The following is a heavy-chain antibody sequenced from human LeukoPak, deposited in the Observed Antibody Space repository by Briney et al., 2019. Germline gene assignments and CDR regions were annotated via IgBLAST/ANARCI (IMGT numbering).Heavy chain of an antibody. J-gene: IGHJ4*02. Sequence: PGGSLRLSCVASGFTFSSYAMSWVRQAPGKGLEWVSAISAGGGSTYYADSVKGRFTISRDNSRNTLYLQMNSLRAEDTAVYYCAKDTRSRPYSTPYYFDYWGQGTPVTVSS. D-gene: IGHD6-13*01. V-gene: IGHV3-23*01. CDR1: GFTFSSYA. CDR3: AKDTRSRPYSTPYYFDY. CDR2: ISAGGGST.